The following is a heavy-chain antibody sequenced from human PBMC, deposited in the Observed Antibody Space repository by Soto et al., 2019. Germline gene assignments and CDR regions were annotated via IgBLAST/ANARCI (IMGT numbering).Heavy chain of an antibody. J-gene: IGHJ5*02. V-gene: IGHV4-39*01. CDR2: IYYSGST. Sequence: PSETLSLTCTVSGGSISSSSYYWGWIRQPPGKGLEWIGSIYYSGSTYYNPSLKSRVTISVDTSKNQFSLKLSSVTAADTAVYYCARPYGSGSDNWFDPWGQGTLVTVSS. CDR3: ARPYGSGSDNWFDP. D-gene: IGHD3-10*01. CDR1: GGSISSSSYY.